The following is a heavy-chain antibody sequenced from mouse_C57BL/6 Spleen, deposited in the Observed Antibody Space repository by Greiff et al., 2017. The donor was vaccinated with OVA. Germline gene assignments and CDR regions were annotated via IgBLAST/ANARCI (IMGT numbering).Heavy chain of an antibody. V-gene: IGHV1-4*01. D-gene: IGHD2-4*01. Sequence: LQESGAELARPGASVKMSCKASGYTFTSYTMHWVKQRPGQGLEWIGYINPSSGYTKYNQKFKDKATLTADKSSSTAYMQLSSLTSEDSAVYYCARSYYDYFDYWGQGTTLTVSS. CDR3: ARSYYDYFDY. CDR1: GYTFTSYT. CDR2: INPSSGYT. J-gene: IGHJ2*01.